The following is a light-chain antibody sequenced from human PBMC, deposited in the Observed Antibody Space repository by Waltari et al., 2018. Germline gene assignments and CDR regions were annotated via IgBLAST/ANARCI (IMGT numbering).Light chain of an antibody. Sequence: SYVLTQPPSVSVAPGKTARIPCGGNIVGTKNVPWYPEKPGQAPVVVIYYNDDRPSEIPERFAGSNAGDTAALTISSVEAGDEADYYCQVWDSASDHWVFGGGTKLTVL. CDR1: IVGTKN. CDR3: QVWDSASDHWV. J-gene: IGLJ3*02. V-gene: IGLV3-21*04. CDR2: YND.